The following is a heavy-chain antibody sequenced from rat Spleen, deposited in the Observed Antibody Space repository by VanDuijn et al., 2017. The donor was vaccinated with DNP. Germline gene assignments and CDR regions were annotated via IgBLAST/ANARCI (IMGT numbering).Heavy chain of an antibody. J-gene: IGHJ3*01. D-gene: IGHD1-10*01. CDR2: IIYDGSST. Sequence: ELKLVESGGGLVQPGRSLKLSCVASGFNFNDYWMAWVRQAPKKGLEWVATIIYDGSSTFYRDSVKGRFTISRNNAKSTLYLQMDSPRSEDTATYYCATSDNYGFAYWGQGTLVTVSS. CDR1: GFNFNDYW. CDR3: ATSDNYGFAY. V-gene: IGHV5S10*01.